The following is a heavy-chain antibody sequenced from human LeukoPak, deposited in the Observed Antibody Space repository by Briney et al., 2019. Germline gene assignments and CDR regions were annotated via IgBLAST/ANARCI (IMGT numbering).Heavy chain of an antibody. CDR2: ISGSGGST. CDR1: GFTFSSYA. J-gene: IGHJ5*02. CDR3: AKALNTVLVVLNPNWFDP. D-gene: IGHD2-15*01. V-gene: IGHV3-23*01. Sequence: GGSLRLSCAASGFTFSSYAMSWVRQAPGKGLEWVSAISGSGGSTYYADSVKGRFTISRDNSKNTMYLQMNSLRAEDTAVYYCAKALNTVLVVLNPNWFDPWGQGTLVTVSS.